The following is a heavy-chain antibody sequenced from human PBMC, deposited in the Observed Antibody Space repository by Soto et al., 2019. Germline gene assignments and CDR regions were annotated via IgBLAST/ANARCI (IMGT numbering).Heavy chain of an antibody. J-gene: IGHJ6*02. CDR2: ISSSSSYI. Sequence: GGSLRLSCAASGFTFSSYSMNWVRQAPGKGLEWVSSISSSSSYIYYADSVKGRFTISSDNAKNSLYLQMNSLRAEDTAVYYCARDAWSGSSPTVPYYYYGMDVWGQGTTVTVSS. CDR3: ARDAWSGSSPTVPYYYYGMDV. D-gene: IGHD1-26*01. V-gene: IGHV3-21*01. CDR1: GFTFSSYS.